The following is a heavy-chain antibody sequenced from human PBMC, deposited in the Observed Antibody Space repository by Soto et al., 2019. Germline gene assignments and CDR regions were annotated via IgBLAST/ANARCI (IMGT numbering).Heavy chain of an antibody. Sequence: PWGSLRLSCAASGFPFSGYYMSWIRQAPGKGLEWVSYISSSGSTTYYADSVKGRFTISRDNAKKSLYLQMNSLRVEDTAVYYCARGDSFDPWGQGTLVTVSS. CDR1: GFPFSGYY. CDR3: ARGDSFDP. V-gene: IGHV3-11*01. D-gene: IGHD2-15*01. CDR2: ISSSGSTT. J-gene: IGHJ5*02.